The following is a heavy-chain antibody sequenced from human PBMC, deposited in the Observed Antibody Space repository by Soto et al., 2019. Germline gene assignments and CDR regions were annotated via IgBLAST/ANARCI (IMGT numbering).Heavy chain of an antibody. CDR2: MYHSGGT. CDR1: GDSINDWW. V-gene: IGHV4-4*02. D-gene: IGHD5-18*01. Sequence: QVQLQESGPGLVKPSGTLSLTCVVSGDSINDWWWSWVRQPPGKGLEWIGEMYHSGGTNYNPSLKSRVTISIDKSKNQFSLNLTSVTAADTAVYYCATRPSYGPSWGQGTLVTVSS. J-gene: IGHJ5*02. CDR3: ATRPSYGPS.